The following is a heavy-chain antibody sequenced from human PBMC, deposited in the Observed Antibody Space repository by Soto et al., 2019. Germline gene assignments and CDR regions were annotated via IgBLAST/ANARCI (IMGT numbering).Heavy chain of an antibody. V-gene: IGHV3-9*01. Sequence: EVQLVESGGGLVQPGRSLRLSCAASGFTFDDYAMHWVRQAPGKGLEWVSGISWNSGSIGYADSVKGRFTISRDNAKNSLYLQMNSLRAEDTALYYCANGPHYSSSSLGNWFDPWGQGPLVTVSS. J-gene: IGHJ5*02. CDR3: ANGPHYSSSSLGNWFDP. CDR2: ISWNSGSI. CDR1: GFTFDDYA. D-gene: IGHD6-6*01.